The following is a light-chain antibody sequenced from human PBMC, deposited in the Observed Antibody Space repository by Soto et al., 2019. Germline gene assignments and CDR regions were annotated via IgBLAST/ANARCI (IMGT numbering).Light chain of an antibody. CDR1: NSNIGSNP. V-gene: IGLV1-44*01. CDR2: SNY. CDR3: AAWDDRLSDLL. J-gene: IGLJ2*01. Sequence: QSVLTQPPSASGTPGQRVTTSCSGSNSNIGSNPVHWYQQFPGTAPKVLIYSNYQRPSGVPDRFSGSKSGTSASLAISGLQSEDEADYYCAAWDDRLSDLLFGGGTK.